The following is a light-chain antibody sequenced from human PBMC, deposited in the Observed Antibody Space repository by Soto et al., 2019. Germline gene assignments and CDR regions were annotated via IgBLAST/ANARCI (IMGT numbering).Light chain of an antibody. V-gene: IGKV1-17*01. Sequence: DIHMTQSPSSLSASIGDRVTITCRASQAIRNYVGWYQQHLGKAPKRLVYASSDLESWLPSRFSSSASETDFTLTISRLQPEDFATYYCLQQSSYPQTFGQGTRVEIK. CDR1: QAIRNY. CDR2: ASS. CDR3: LQQSSYPQT. J-gene: IGKJ1*01.